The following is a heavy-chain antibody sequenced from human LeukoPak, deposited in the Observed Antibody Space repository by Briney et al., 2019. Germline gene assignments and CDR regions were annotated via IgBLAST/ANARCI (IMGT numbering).Heavy chain of an antibody. D-gene: IGHD3-10*01. J-gene: IGHJ5*02. CDR2: FDPEDGET. CDR1: GYTLTELS. V-gene: IGHV1-24*01. CDR3: ATSRGSGSYPYNWFDP. Sequence: EASVKVSCKVSGYTLTELSMHWVRQPPGKGLEGMGGFDPEDGETIYAQKFQGRVTMTEDTSTDTAYMELSSLRSEDTAVYYCATSRGSGSYPYNWFDPWGQGTLVTVSS.